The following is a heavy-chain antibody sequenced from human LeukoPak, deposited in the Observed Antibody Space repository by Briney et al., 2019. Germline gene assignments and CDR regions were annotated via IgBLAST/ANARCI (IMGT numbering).Heavy chain of an antibody. CDR2: IYYSGST. Sequence: PSETLSLTCTVSGGSISSYYWSWIRQPPGKGLEWIGYIYYSGSTNYNPSLKSRVTISVDTSKNQFFLKLSSVTAADTAVYYCARGPVGPYDSSGYYLDYWGQGTLVTVSS. D-gene: IGHD3-22*01. V-gene: IGHV4-59*12. CDR3: ARGPVGPYDSSGYYLDY. CDR1: GGSISSYY. J-gene: IGHJ4*02.